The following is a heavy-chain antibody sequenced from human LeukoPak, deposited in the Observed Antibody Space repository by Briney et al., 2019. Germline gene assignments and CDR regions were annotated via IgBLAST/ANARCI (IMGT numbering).Heavy chain of an antibody. J-gene: IGHJ4*02. Sequence: SVKVSCKASGGTFSSYAISWVRQAPGQGLEWMGRIIPIFGTANYAQKFQGRVTITTDESTSTAYMELSSLRSEDTAVYYCARDSRAYTSDPSKLDYWGQGTLVTVSS. CDR1: GGTFSSYA. V-gene: IGHV1-69*05. CDR3: ARDSRAYTSDPSKLDY. CDR2: IIPIFGTA. D-gene: IGHD6-19*01.